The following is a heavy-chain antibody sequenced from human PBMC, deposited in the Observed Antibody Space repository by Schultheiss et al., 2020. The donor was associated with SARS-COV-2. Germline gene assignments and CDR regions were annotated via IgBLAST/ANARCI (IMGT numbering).Heavy chain of an antibody. V-gene: IGHV1-69*13. Sequence: SVKVSCKASGYTFTSYGISWVRQAPGQGLEWMGGIIPIFGTANYAQKFQGRVTITADESTSTAYMELSSLRSEDTAVYYCASRVPAARSVDPWYYYYMDVWGKGTTVTVSS. CDR2: IIPIFGTA. J-gene: IGHJ6*03. D-gene: IGHD2-2*01. CDR1: GYTFTSYG. CDR3: ASRVPAARSVDPWYYYYMDV.